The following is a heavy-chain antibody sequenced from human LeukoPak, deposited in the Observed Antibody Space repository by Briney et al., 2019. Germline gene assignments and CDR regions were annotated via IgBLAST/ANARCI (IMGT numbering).Heavy chain of an antibody. CDR3: ARESNWNQAIDY. CDR1: GGSISSGDYY. J-gene: IGHJ4*02. D-gene: IGHD1-1*01. Sequence: QVQLQESGPVLVKPSQTLSLTCTVSGGSISSGDYYWSWIRQPPGKGLEWIGYIYYSGSTYYNPSLKGRVTISVDTSKNQFSLKLSSVTAADTAVYYCARESNWNQAIDYWGQGTLVTVSS. V-gene: IGHV4-30-4*08. CDR2: IYYSGST.